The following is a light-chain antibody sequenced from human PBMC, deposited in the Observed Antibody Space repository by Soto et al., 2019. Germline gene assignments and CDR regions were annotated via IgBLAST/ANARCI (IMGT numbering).Light chain of an antibody. J-gene: IGLJ1*01. CDR3: QSYDSSLSAHYV. CDR1: SSNIGAGYD. CDR2: GNS. V-gene: IGLV1-40*01. Sequence: QSVLTQPPSVSGASGQRVTISCTGSSSNIGAGYDVHWYQQLPGTAPKLLIYGNSNRPSWVPDRFSGSKSGTSASLAITGLQAEDEADYYCQSYDSSLSAHYVFGTGTKLTVL.